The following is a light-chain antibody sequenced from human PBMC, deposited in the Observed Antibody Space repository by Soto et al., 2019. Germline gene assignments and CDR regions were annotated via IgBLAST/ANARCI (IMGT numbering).Light chain of an antibody. CDR2: EVT. CDR1: SSDVGYYNY. CDR3: SSYTTTDSLV. V-gene: IGLV2-14*01. J-gene: IGLJ2*01. Sequence: QSALTQPASVSGSPGQSITISCTGTSSDVGYYNYVFWYQHHPGKAPKLMIYEVTNRPSGVSNRFSGSKSGNTASLTISGLQAEDEADYYCSSYTTTDSLVFGGGTKLTVL.